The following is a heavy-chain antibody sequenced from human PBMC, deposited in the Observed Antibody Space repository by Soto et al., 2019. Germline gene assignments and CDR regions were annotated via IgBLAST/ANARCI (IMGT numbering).Heavy chain of an antibody. V-gene: IGHV3-23*01. CDR3: AKDISGSYYDFDY. CDR2: ISGSGGST. CDR1: GFTFSSYA. J-gene: IGHJ4*02. D-gene: IGHD1-26*01. Sequence: GGSLRLSCAASGFTFSSYAMSWVRQAPGKGLEWVSAISGSGGSTYSADSVKGRFTISRDNSKNTLHLQMNSLRAEDTAVYYCAKDISGSYYDFDYWGQGTLVTVSS.